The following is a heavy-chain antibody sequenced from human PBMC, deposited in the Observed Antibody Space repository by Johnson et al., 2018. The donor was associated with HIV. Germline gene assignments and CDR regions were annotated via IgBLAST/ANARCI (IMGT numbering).Heavy chain of an antibody. CDR1: GFTFDDYG. V-gene: IGHV3-20*04. D-gene: IGHD7-27*01. Sequence: VQLVESGGGVVRPGGSMRLSCAASGFTFDDYGMSWVRQAPGKGLEWVSGINWNGGSTGYADSVKGRFTSSRDNSKNSLYLQMSSLRVEDTAVYYCARGSGVGAFDIWGQGTMVTVSS. CDR3: ARGSGVGAFDI. J-gene: IGHJ3*02. CDR2: INWNGGST.